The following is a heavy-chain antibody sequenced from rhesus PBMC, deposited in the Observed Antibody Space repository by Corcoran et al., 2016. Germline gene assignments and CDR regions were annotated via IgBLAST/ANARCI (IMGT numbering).Heavy chain of an antibody. CDR1: GYSISGYY. V-gene: IGHV4-122*02. D-gene: IGHD4-29*01. CDR3: ARDITVAGGFDY. CDR2: ITDSGST. Sequence: QVQLQESGPGLVKPAETLSLTCAVSGYSISGYYWSWIRQAPGKGLEWNGNITDSGSTRDNPTLKSRVTISRDPSKNQFSRKLRSVTAADTAVYYCARDITVAGGFDYWGQGVLVTVSS. J-gene: IGHJ4*01.